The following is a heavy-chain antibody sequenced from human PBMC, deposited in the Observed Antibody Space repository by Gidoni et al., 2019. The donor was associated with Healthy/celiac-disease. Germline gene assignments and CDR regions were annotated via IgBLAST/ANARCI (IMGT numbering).Heavy chain of an antibody. CDR3: ARFYAAAGRLNHAFDI. V-gene: IGHV1-18*01. Sequence: QVQLVQSGAEVKKPGASVKVSCKASGYTFTSYGISWVRQAPRQGLEWMGWSSAYNGYTNNAQKLQGRVTMTTDTSTRTAYMELRSLRSDDTAVYYCARFYAAAGRLNHAFDIWGQGTMVTVSS. J-gene: IGHJ3*02. D-gene: IGHD6-13*01. CDR1: GYTFTSYG. CDR2: SSAYNGYT.